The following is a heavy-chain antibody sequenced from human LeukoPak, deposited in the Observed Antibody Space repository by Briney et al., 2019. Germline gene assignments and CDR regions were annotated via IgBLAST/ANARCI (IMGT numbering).Heavy chain of an antibody. D-gene: IGHD3-10*01. J-gene: IGHJ4*02. CDR1: GGSFSGYY. V-gene: IGHV4-34*01. Sequence: NTSETLSLTCAVYGGSFSGYYWSWIRQPPGKGLEWIGEINHSGSTNYNPSLKSRVTISVDTSKNQFSLKLSSVTAADTAVYYCARIRRAYGSGSQIDYWGQGTLVTVSS. CDR2: INHSGST. CDR3: ARIRRAYGSGSQIDY.